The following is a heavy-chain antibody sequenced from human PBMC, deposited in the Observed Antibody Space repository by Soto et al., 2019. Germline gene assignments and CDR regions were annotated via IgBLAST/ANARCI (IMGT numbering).Heavy chain of an antibody. CDR3: AHDMRGGLDSNYVDY. CDR2: ISGSGGST. J-gene: IGHJ4*02. CDR1: GVTFSSYA. V-gene: IGHV3-23*01. D-gene: IGHD3-22*01. Sequence: EVQLLESGGGLVQPGGSLRLSCAASGVTFSSYAMSWVRQAPGKGLEWVSAISGSGGSTYYADSVKGRFTISRDNSKNALYLLMNSLTAEETAVYYCAHDMRGGLDSNYVDYSGQGALVTVSS.